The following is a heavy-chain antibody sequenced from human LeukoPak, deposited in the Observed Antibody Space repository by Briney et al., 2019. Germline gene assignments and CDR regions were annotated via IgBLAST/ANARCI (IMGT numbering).Heavy chain of an antibody. V-gene: IGHV5-51*01. CDR3: ARPTLYSYGYERIEAFDI. CDR1: GYSFTSYW. CDR2: IYPGDSDT. Sequence: GESLKISWKGSGYSFTSYWIGWVRQMPGKGVEWMGIIYPGDSDTRYSPSFQGQVTISADKSISTAYLQWSSLKASDTAMYYCARPTLYSYGYERIEAFDIWGQGTMVTVPS. J-gene: IGHJ3*02. D-gene: IGHD5-18*01.